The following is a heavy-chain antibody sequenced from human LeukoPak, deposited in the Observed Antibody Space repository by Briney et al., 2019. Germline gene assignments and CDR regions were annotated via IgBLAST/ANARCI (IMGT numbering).Heavy chain of an antibody. CDR3: ARSVVCGYSYGCSLDY. J-gene: IGHJ4*02. Sequence: AGGSLRLSCAASGFTFSSYSMNWVRQAPGKGLEWVSSITSSSSYIYYADSVKGRFTISRDNAKHSLYLQMNSLRAEDTAVYYCARSVVCGYSYGCSLDYWGQGTLVTVSS. CDR1: GFTFSSYS. V-gene: IGHV3-21*01. CDR2: ITSSSSYI. D-gene: IGHD5-18*01.